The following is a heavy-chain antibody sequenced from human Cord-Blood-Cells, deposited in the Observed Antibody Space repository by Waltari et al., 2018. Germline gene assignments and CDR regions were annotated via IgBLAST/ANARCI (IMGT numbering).Heavy chain of an antibody. CDR1: GGSISSGGYY. J-gene: IGHJ4*02. CDR2: IYYSGST. D-gene: IGHD2-15*01. CDR3: ARVGGGYCSGGSCYYFDY. Sequence: QVQLQESGPGLVKPSQTLSLTCTVSGGSISSGGYYWSWLRQHPGTGLEWIGYIYYSGSTYYNPSLKSRVTISVDTSKNQFSLKLSSVTAADTAVYYCARVGGGYCSGGSCYYFDYWGQGTLVTVSS. V-gene: IGHV4-31*03.